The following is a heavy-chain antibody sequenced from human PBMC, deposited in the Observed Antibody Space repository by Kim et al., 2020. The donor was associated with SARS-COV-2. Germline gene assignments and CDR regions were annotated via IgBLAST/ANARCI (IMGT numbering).Heavy chain of an antibody. J-gene: IGHJ6*01. D-gene: IGHD3-10*01. V-gene: IGHV3-23*01. CDR2: ISASGGDT. Sequence: GGSLRLSCTVSGFTFSNSGMSWVRQAPGKGLEWISDISASGGDTYYAGSVKGRFTISRDNSKSTLYLQMNSLRVEDTAVYYCARGNYYESVSLSDYYNG. CDR3: ARGNYYESVSLSDYYNG. CDR1: GFTFSNSG.